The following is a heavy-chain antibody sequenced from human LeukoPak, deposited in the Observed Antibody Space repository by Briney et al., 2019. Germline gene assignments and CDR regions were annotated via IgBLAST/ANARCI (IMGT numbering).Heavy chain of an antibody. Sequence: ASETLSLTCTVSGGSISSYYWSWIRQPPGKGLEWIGYIYTSGSTNYNPSLKGRVTISVDTSKNQFSLKLSSVNAADTAVYYCARASSSWYFDSWGQGTLVTVSS. CDR3: ARASSSWYFDS. D-gene: IGHD6-13*01. V-gene: IGHV4-4*09. J-gene: IGHJ4*02. CDR2: IYTSGST. CDR1: GGSISSYY.